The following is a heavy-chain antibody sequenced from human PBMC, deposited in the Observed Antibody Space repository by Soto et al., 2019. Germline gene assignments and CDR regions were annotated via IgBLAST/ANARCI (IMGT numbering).Heavy chain of an antibody. CDR1: GFTFSSYS. CDR2: ISSSSSTI. CDR3: ASEVAKHYCTNGVFSPRLYYGMDV. V-gene: IGHV3-48*02. Sequence: EVQLVESGGGLVQPGGSLRLSCAASGFTFSSYSMNWVRQAPGKGLEWVSYISSSSSTIYYAESVKSRFTISRDNAKNSLYLHLHSLRDAHTAVYYCASEVAKHYCTNGVFSPRLYYGMDVWGQGPTVTASS. J-gene: IGHJ6*02. D-gene: IGHD2-8*01.